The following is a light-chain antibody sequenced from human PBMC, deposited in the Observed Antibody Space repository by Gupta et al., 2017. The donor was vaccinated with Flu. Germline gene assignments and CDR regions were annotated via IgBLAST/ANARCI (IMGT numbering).Light chain of an antibody. J-gene: IGKJ2*01. Sequence: DIQMTQSPSSLSASVGDRVTITCRASQTISSFLNWYQQKPGKAPNLLIYAASSLQSEAPSRFSGSGSGTDFTLTVSSLQPEDFATYYCQQSYTTLRTFGQGTKLEIK. CDR2: AAS. CDR3: QQSYTTLRT. V-gene: IGKV1-39*01. CDR1: QTISSF.